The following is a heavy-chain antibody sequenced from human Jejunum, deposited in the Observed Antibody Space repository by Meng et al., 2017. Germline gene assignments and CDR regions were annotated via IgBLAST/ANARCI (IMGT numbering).Heavy chain of an antibody. CDR1: GDSVSSDNYY. CDR3: ARTPLYSGSYYFDP. V-gene: IGHV4-61*03. Sequence: QVQLQDAGPGLGRLSENLSLTCTVSGDSVSSDNYYWSWIRQPPGKGLEWIGYVYYSGHTDCNPSLKSRLSISIDTSKNHFSLKLSSVTAADTAVYYCARTPLYSGSYYFDPWGQGALVTVSS. CDR2: VYYSGHT. D-gene: IGHD1-26*01. J-gene: IGHJ4*02.